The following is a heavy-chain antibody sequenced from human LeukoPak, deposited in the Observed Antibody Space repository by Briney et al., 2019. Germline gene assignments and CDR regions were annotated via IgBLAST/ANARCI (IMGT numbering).Heavy chain of an antibody. V-gene: IGHV1-69*05. J-gene: IGHJ4*02. CDR3: ARGRYSESRYYYAWSY. CDR1: GGTFSSYA. D-gene: IGHD3-22*01. CDR2: IIPIFGTA. Sequence: ASVKVSCKASGGTFSSYAISWVRQAPGQGLEWMGRIIPIFGTANYAQKFQGRVTITTDESTSTVYMELSSLRSEDTAVYYCARGRYSESRYYYAWSYWGQGTLVTVSS.